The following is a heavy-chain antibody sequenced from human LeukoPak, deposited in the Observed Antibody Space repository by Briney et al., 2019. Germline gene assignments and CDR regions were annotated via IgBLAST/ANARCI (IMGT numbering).Heavy chain of an antibody. CDR2: ISWNSGSI. J-gene: IGHJ4*02. CDR1: GFTFDDYA. Sequence: PPGGSLRLSCAASGFTFDDYAMHWVRQAPGKGLEWVSGISWNSGSIGYADSVKGRFTISRDNAKNSLYLQMNSLRAEDTALYYCAKDRAVNGELLSDAFDYWGQGTLVTVSS. D-gene: IGHD3-10*01. V-gene: IGHV3-9*01. CDR3: AKDRAVNGELLSDAFDY.